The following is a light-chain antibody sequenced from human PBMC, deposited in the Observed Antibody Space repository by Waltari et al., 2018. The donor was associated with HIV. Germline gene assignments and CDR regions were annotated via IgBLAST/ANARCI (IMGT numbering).Light chain of an antibody. J-gene: IGLJ3*02. CDR3: QTYDSSLSNWV. CDR1: SPHIGAGED. CDR2: GNS. V-gene: IGLV1-40*01. Sequence: QSVLTQPTSESGAPGQRVTISCPGTSPHIGAGEDVHSYQQRPGPAPKRLIYGNSNRPSGVPDRFSGSKSGTSASLAITCLQPADETYYYCQTYDSSLSNWVFGGGTKLTVL.